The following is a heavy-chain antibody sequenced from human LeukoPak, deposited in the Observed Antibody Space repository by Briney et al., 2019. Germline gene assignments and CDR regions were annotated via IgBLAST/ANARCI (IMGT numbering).Heavy chain of an antibody. CDR3: AREALLVGSSDY. D-gene: IGHD1-26*01. V-gene: IGHV3-33*01. CDR2: IWYDGSNK. J-gene: IGHJ4*02. Sequence: GGSLRFSCAASGFTFSSYGMHWVRQAPGKGLEWVAVIWYDGSNKYYADSVKGRFTISRDNSKNTLYLQMNSLRAEDTAVYYCAREALLVGSSDYWGQGTLVTVSS. CDR1: GFTFSSYG.